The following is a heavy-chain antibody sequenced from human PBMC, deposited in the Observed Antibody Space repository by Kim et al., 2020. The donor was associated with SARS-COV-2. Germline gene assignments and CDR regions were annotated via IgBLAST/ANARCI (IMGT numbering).Heavy chain of an antibody. CDR3: ARGSSWLRTLDY. V-gene: IGHV4-39*07. CDR1: GGSISSSSYY. CDR2: IYYSGST. Sequence: SETLSLTCTVSGGSISSSSYYWGWIRQPPGKGLEWIGSIYYSGSTYYNPSLKSRVTISVDTSKNQFSLKLSSVTAADTAVYYCARGSSWLRTLDYWGQGTLVTVSS. D-gene: IGHD5-12*01. J-gene: IGHJ4*02.